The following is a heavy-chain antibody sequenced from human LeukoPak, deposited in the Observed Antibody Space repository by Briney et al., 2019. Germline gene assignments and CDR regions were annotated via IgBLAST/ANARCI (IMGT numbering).Heavy chain of an antibody. D-gene: IGHD3-16*02. J-gene: IGHJ4*02. CDR3: ARSHDHLWGNYPDY. V-gene: IGHV4-4*02. CDR2: IHHDGRI. CDR1: GFTSSNAW. Sequence: PGGSLRLSCAVSGFTSSNAWMNWVRQAPGKGLEWIGEIHHDGRINYNPSLKSRVTLSVDKSKNKFSLRLNSVTAADTAMYYCARSHDHLWGNYPDYWGQGTLVTVSS.